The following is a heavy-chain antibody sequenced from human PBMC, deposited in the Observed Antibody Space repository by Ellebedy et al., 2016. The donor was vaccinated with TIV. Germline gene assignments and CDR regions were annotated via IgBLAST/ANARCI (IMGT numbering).Heavy chain of an antibody. D-gene: IGHD2-8*01. CDR2: INAGNGNT. J-gene: IGHJ5*02. CDR1: GYTFNIYA. CDR3: ARAVYGMGWFDP. V-gene: IGHV1-3*01. Sequence: ASVKVSCKASGYTFNIYALHWVRLTPGQSLEWMGWINAGNGNTKYSQKFQGRVTITTDTSANTAYMELSSLRSEDTALYYCARAVYGMGWFDPWGQGTLVTVSS.